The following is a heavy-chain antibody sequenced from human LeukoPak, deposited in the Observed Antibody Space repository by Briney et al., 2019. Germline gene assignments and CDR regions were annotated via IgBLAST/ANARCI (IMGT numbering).Heavy chain of an antibody. CDR1: GDSISSNYW. D-gene: IGHD3-22*01. CDR2: IHHSGRS. CDR3: ARFPYYYDSSGYRDAFDI. Sequence: PSGTLSLTFAVSGDSISSNYWWPWVRKPPGKGLEWIGEIHHSGRSNYNPSHKSRVTISVDTSKDQFSLKANSVTAAHTAVYYCARFPYYYDSSGYRDAFDIWGQGTMVTVSS. V-gene: IGHV4-4*02. J-gene: IGHJ3*02.